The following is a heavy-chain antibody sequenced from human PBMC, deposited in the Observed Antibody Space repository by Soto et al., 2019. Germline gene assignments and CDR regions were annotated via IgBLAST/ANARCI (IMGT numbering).Heavy chain of an antibody. V-gene: IGHV4-31*03. Sequence: QVQLQESGSGLVRTSQTLSLTCTVSGGSISSGSSYWTWIRQHPGEGLEWIGYIYYSGTTYYNPSLKSRVTISVDTSKNQFSLNLSSVTAADTAVYYCARANYYDSIGYYPPGRSFDPWGQGTLVTVSS. CDR2: IYYSGTT. D-gene: IGHD3-22*01. CDR3: ARANYYDSIGYYPPGRSFDP. CDR1: GGSISSGSSY. J-gene: IGHJ5*02.